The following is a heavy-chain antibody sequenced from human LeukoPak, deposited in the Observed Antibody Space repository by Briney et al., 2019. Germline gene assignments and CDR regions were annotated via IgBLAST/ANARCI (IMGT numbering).Heavy chain of an antibody. D-gene: IGHD5-18*01. CDR2: IYSGGST. Sequence: GGSLRLSCAASGFTVSSNYMSWVRQAPGKGLEWVSVIYSGGSTYYADSVKGRFTISRDNSKNTLYLQMNSLRAEDTAVYYCARDLTKYSYDFDLFRWGQGTLVTVSS. CDR3: ARDLTKYSYDFDLFR. CDR1: GFTVSSNY. J-gene: IGHJ4*02. V-gene: IGHV3-66*01.